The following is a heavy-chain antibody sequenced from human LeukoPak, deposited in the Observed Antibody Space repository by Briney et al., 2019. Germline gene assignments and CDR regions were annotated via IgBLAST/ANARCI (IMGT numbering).Heavy chain of an antibody. CDR3: AKERSPYYYDSSGYNFDY. CDR2: ISSSGSTI. V-gene: IGHV3-48*03. CDR1: GFTFSSYE. Sequence: GGSLRLSCAASGFTFSSYEMNWVRQAPGKGLEWVSYISSSGSTIYYADSVKGRFTISRDNAKNSLYLQMNSLRAEDTAVYYCAKERSPYYYDSSGYNFDYWGQGTLVTVSS. J-gene: IGHJ4*02. D-gene: IGHD3-22*01.